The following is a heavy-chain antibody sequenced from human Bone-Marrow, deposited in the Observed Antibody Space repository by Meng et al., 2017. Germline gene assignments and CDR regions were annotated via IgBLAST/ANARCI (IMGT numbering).Heavy chain of an antibody. J-gene: IGHJ6*02. Sequence: ASVKVSCKASGYTFTSYTISWVRRAPGQGLEWMGWISAYNGNTNYAQKLQGRLTITRDTSANTAYMELRSLTSDDPAVYYCARSTYDSSGLYPQYYFYYGLDFWGQGTTVTVSS. D-gene: IGHD3-22*01. CDR2: ISAYNGNT. CDR3: ARSTYDSSGLYPQYYFYYGLDF. V-gene: IGHV1-18*01. CDR1: GYTFTSYT.